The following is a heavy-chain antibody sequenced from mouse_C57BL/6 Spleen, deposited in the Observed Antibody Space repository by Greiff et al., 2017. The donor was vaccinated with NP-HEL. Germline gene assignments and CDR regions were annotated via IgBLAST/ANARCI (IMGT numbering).Heavy chain of an antibody. J-gene: IGHJ2*01. V-gene: IGHV1-69*01. CDR3: ATISINDAGYYFDY. D-gene: IGHD2-12*01. CDR2: IDPSDSYT. CDR1: GYTFTSYW. Sequence: QVQLQQSGAELVMPGASVKLSCKASGYTFTSYWMHWVKQRPGQGLEWIGEIDPSDSYTNYNQKFKGKSTLTVDKSSSTAYIQLSSLTSEDSAVYSCATISINDAGYYFDYWGPGTTLTVSS.